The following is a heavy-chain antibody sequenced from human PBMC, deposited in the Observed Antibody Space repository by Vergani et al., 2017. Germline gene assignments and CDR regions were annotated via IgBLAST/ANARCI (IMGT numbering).Heavy chain of an antibody. CDR2: ISGSGGSR. J-gene: IGHJ4*02. V-gene: IGHV3-23*01. Sequence: EVQLLESGGGLVQPGGSLRLSCAASGFTFSSYAMSWVRQAPGKGLEWVSAISGSGGSRYYADSLKGRFTISRDNSKNKPYLQMNSLSAEDTAVFYCAKGDVVVVPAAEPFDYWGQGTLVTVSS. D-gene: IGHD2-2*01. CDR1: GFTFSSYA. CDR3: AKGDVVVVPAAEPFDY.